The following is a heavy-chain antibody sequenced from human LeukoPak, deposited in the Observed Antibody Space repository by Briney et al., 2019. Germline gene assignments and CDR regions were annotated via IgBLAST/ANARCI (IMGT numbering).Heavy chain of an antibody. CDR3: ARDSPADYNAFDI. CDR1: GGSISSGGYS. V-gene: IGHV4-30-2*01. CDR2: IYHSGST. D-gene: IGHD4/OR15-4a*01. Sequence: SETLSLTCAVSGGSISSGGYSWSWIRQPPGKGLEWIGYIYHSGSTYYNPSLKSRVTISVDRSKNQFSLKLSSVTAADTAVYYCARDSPADYNAFDIWGQGTMVTVSS. J-gene: IGHJ3*02.